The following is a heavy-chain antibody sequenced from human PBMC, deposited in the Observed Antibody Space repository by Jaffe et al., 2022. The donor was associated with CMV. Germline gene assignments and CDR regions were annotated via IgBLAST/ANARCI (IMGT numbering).Heavy chain of an antibody. D-gene: IGHD4-4*01. V-gene: IGHV3-7*01. CDR1: GFTFSTYW. CDR2: IKEDGSQK. Sequence: EVQLVESGGGLVQPGGSLKLSCAASGFTFSTYWMSWVRQASGKGLEWVANIKEDGSQKYYVDSVKGRFTISRDNAKKLLYLQMNSLRAEDTAVYYCATSTVRDNWFDPWGQGTLVTVSS. J-gene: IGHJ5*02. CDR3: ATSTVRDNWFDP.